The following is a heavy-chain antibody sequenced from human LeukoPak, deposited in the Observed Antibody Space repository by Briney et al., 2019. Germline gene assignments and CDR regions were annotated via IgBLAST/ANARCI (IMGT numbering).Heavy chain of an antibody. V-gene: IGHV1-2*02. CDR3: ARDRSTPYYYDSSGYYYGLALDH. J-gene: IGHJ5*02. D-gene: IGHD3-22*01. CDR1: GYTFTGYY. Sequence: GASVKVSCKASGYTFTGYYMHWVRQAPGQGLEWMGWINPNSGGTNYAQKFQGRVTMTRDTSISTAYMELSRLRSDDTAVYYCARDRSTPYYYDSSGYYYGLALDHWGQGTLVTVSS. CDR2: INPNSGGT.